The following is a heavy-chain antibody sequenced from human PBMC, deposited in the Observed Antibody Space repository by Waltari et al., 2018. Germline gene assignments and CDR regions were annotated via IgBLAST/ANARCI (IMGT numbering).Heavy chain of an antibody. Sequence: QLQLQESGPGLVKPSETLSLTCTVPGGSISRSSSYWGGIRKPPGRGLEWIGSIYYSGSTYYNPSLKSRVTISVDTSKNQFSLKLSSVTAADTAVYYCARQGYSSSSVVSGYYFDYWGQGTLVTVSS. CDR3: ARQGYSSSSVVSGYYFDY. CDR2: IYYSGST. CDR1: GGSISRSSSY. J-gene: IGHJ4*02. V-gene: IGHV4-39*01. D-gene: IGHD6-6*01.